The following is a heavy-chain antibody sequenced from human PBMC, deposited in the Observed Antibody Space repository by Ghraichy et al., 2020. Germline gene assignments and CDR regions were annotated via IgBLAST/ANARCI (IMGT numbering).Heavy chain of an antibody. Sequence: GGSLRLSCVASGFTFSKFAMTWVRQAPGKGLEWVSAISASGTMTDYTDSVKGRFTISRDNSKNTLYLQMNSLRAEDTGLYYCAKDRLGGWLQPSGIDYWGQGTLVTVSS. J-gene: IGHJ4*02. CDR2: ISASGTMT. D-gene: IGHD5-24*01. CDR3: AKDRLGGWLQPSGIDY. CDR1: GFTFSKFA. V-gene: IGHV3-23*01.